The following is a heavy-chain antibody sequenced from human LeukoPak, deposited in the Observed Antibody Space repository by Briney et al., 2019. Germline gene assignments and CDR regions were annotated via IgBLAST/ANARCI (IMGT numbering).Heavy chain of an antibody. Sequence: SQTLSLTCAISRDTVSSNSAAWNWIRHSPSRGLEWLGRTYYRSKWNNDYAVSVKSRITINPDTSKNQFSLQLNSVTPEDTAVYYCARGVAMAAFDIWGQGTMVTVSS. V-gene: IGHV6-1*01. CDR3: ARGVAMAAFDI. D-gene: IGHD2-2*01. CDR1: RDTVSSNSAA. CDR2: TYYRSKWNN. J-gene: IGHJ3*02.